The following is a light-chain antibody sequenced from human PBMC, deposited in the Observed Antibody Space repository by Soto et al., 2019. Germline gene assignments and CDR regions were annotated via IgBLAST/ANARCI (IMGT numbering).Light chain of an antibody. CDR1: QSVTSN. Sequence: EIVMKQSPATLSVSPGERATLSCRASQSVTSNLAWYQQKPVQAPRLLIYGASTRATGIPARFSGSGSGTEFTLTISSLQSEDFAVYYCQQYNNVPPWTFGQGTMVDIK. CDR2: GAS. CDR3: QQYNNVPPWT. V-gene: IGKV3-15*01. J-gene: IGKJ1*01.